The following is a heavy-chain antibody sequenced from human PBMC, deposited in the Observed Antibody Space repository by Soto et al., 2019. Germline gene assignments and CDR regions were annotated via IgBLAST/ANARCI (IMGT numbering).Heavy chain of an antibody. D-gene: IGHD2-21*02. CDR2: IYYSGST. Sequence: QLQLQESGPGLVKPSETLSLTCTVSGGSISSSSYYWGWIRQPPGKGLEWIGSIYYSGSTYYNPSLKSRVTISVDTSKNQFSLKLSSVTAADTAVYYCARHEVVTAVPYGMDVWGQGTTVTVSS. J-gene: IGHJ6*02. V-gene: IGHV4-39*01. CDR1: GGSISSSSYY. CDR3: ARHEVVTAVPYGMDV.